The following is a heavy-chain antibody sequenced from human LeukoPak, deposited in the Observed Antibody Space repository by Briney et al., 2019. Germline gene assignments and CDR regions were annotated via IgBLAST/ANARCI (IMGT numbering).Heavy chain of an antibody. D-gene: IGHD3-10*01. Sequence: SQTLSLTCTVSADSLSSGGHYWAWLRQFPGKGLESIGFIHHSGRSRHNPSLKDRVAISVDTSRKQFALKLSSVTAADTAMYYCARGGNRFGGFYFDYWGQGIQVIVSS. CDR3: ARGGNRFGGFYFDY. V-gene: IGHV4-31*03. CDR1: ADSLSSGGHY. J-gene: IGHJ4*02. CDR2: IHHSGRS.